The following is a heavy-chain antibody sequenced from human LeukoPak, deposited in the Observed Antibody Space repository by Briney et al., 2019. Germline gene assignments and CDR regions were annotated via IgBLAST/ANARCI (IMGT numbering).Heavy chain of an antibody. CDR3: AKVSGIAAAGTLGY. CDR2: ISGSGGST. J-gene: IGHJ4*02. D-gene: IGHD6-13*01. CDR1: GFTFSSYA. Sequence: GGSLRLSCAASGFTFSSYAMSWVRQAPGKGLEWVSAISGSGGSTYYADSVKGRFTISRDNSKSTLYLQMNSPRAEDTAVYYCAKVSGIAAAGTLGYWGQGTLVTVSS. V-gene: IGHV3-23*01.